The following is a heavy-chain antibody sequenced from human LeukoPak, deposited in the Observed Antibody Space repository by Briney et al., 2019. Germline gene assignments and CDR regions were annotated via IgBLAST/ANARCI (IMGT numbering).Heavy chain of an antibody. CDR2: INPNSGGT. D-gene: IGHD4-23*01. CDR1: GYTFTDYY. J-gene: IGHJ5*02. CDR3: ASSRWLYNWFDP. Sequence: ASVKVSCKASGYTFTDYYMHWVRQAPGQGLEWMGWINPNSGGTYYAQKFQDRVTMTRDTSISTDYMELSRLRSDDTAVFYCASSRWLYNWFDPWGQGTLVTVSS. V-gene: IGHV1-2*02.